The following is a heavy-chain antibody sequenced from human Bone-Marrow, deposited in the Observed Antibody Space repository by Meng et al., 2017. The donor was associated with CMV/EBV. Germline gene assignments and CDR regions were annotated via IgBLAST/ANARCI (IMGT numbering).Heavy chain of an antibody. CDR3: AKDHSPSTAYDFWSGYYRDNWSDP. V-gene: IGHV3-30-3*01. Sequence: GGSLRLSCAASGFTFSSYAMHWVRQAPGKGLEWVAVISYDGSNKYYADSVKGRFTISRDNSKNTLYLQMNRLTTEDTAVYYCAKDHSPSTAYDFWSGYYRDNWSDPWGQGTLVTVSS. J-gene: IGHJ5*01. D-gene: IGHD3-3*01. CDR2: ISYDGSNK. CDR1: GFTFSSYA.